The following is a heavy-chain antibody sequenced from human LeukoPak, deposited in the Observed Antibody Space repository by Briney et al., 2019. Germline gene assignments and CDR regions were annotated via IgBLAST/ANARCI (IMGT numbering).Heavy chain of an antibody. J-gene: IGHJ5*02. CDR1: GFTFSSYG. V-gene: IGHV3-30*02. D-gene: IGHD3-3*01. CDR2: IRYDGSNK. CDR3: AKIVSGRFLEWLLYA. Sequence: GGSLRLSCAASGFTFSSYGMHWVRQAPGKGLEWVAFIRYDGSNKYYADSVKGRFTISRDNSKNTLYLQMNSLRAEDTAVYYCAKIVSGRFLEWLLYAWGQGTLVTVSS.